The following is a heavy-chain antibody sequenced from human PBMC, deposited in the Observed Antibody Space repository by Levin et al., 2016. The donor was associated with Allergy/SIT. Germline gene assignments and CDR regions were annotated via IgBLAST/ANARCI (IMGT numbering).Heavy chain of an antibody. CDR3: ARDPGATLPDY. V-gene: IGHV3-74*01. J-gene: IGHJ4*02. CDR1: GFTFSSYW. D-gene: IGHD1-26*01. CDR2: INSDGSST. Sequence: GESLKISCAASGFTFSSYWMHWVRQAPGKGLVWVSRINSDGSSTSYADSVKGRFTISRDNAKNTLYLQMNSLRAEDTAVYYCARDPGATLPDYWGQGTLVTVSS.